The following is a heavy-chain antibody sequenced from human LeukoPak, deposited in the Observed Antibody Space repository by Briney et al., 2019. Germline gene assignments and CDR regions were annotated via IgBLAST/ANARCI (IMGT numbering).Heavy chain of an antibody. CDR3: ARALYSGTFSDDD. D-gene: IGHD6-13*01. CDR1: GYTFTSYD. J-gene: IGHJ4*02. CDR2: INPNSGNT. V-gene: IGHV1-8*01. Sequence: ASVKVSCKASGYTFTSYDINWVRQATGQGLEWMGWINPNSGNTGYAQKFQGRVTMTRDTSISTAYMELSRLRSDDTAVYYCARALYSGTFSDDDWGQGTLVTVSS.